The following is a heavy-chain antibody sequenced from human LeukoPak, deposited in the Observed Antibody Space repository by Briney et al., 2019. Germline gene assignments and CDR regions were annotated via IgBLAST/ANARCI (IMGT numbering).Heavy chain of an antibody. CDR1: GFTFSSYS. V-gene: IGHV3-48*01. CDR3: ARDGSASHDY. Sequence: GGSLRLSCAASGFTFSSYSMNWVRQAPGKGLEWVSYISSSSSTIYYADSVKGRFTISRDNAKNSLYLQMNSLRAEDTAVYYCARDGSASHDYWGQGTLVTVSS. D-gene: IGHD6-25*01. CDR2: ISSSSSTI. J-gene: IGHJ4*02.